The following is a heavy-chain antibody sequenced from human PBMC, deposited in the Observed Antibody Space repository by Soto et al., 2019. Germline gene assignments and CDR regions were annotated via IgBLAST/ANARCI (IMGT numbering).Heavy chain of an antibody. CDR2: IIPIFGTA. CDR1: GGTFSSYA. V-gene: IGHV1-69*06. J-gene: IGHJ6*02. CDR3: ASDGDIVVVPAAMADYDYGMDV. Sequence: QVQLVQSGAEVKKPGSSVKVSCKASGGTFSSYAISWVRQAPGQGLEWMGGIIPIFGTANYAQKFQGRVTITADKSTSTAYMELSSLRSEDTAVYYCASDGDIVVVPAAMADYDYGMDVWGQGTTVTVSS. D-gene: IGHD2-2*01.